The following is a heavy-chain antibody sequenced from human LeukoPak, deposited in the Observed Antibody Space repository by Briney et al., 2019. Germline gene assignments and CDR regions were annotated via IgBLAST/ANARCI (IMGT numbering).Heavy chain of an antibody. Sequence: SETLSLTCTVSGGSISSYYWSWIRQPPGKGLEWIGYIYYSGSTNYNPSLKSRVTISVDTSKNQFSLKLSSVTAADTAVYYCARQGAYGDYSDYWGQGTLVTVSS. CDR3: ARQGAYGDYSDY. J-gene: IGHJ4*02. CDR2: IYYSGST. CDR1: GGSISSYY. D-gene: IGHD4-17*01. V-gene: IGHV4-59*01.